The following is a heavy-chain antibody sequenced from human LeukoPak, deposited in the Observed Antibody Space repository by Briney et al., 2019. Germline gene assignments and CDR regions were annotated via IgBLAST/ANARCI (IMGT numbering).Heavy chain of an antibody. CDR2: ISGSGGST. Sequence: GGSLRLSCAASGFTVSSNYMSWVRQAPGKGLEWVSAISGSGGSTYYADSVKGRFTISRDNSKNTLYLQMNSLRAEDTAVYYCAKRNDFWSGPFDYWGQGTLVTVSS. CDR3: AKRNDFWSGPFDY. D-gene: IGHD3-3*01. CDR1: GFTVSSNY. V-gene: IGHV3-23*01. J-gene: IGHJ4*02.